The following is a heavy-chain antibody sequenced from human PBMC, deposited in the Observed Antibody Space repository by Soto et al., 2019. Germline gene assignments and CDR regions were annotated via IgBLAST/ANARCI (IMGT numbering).Heavy chain of an antibody. CDR3: GRDPGVSSGWYYCDY. V-gene: IGHV3-7*05. J-gene: IGHJ4*02. CDR1: GFTFSNHW. Sequence: EVHLVESGGGLVQSGGSLRLSCAASGFTFSNHWMTWVRQAPGKGLEWVASVKQDGSAIYYGDSVKGRFTISRDNDKNSLFLQLNSLRAEDTATHYCGRDPGVSSGWYYCDYWGQGTLVPVSS. D-gene: IGHD6-19*01. CDR2: VKQDGSAI.